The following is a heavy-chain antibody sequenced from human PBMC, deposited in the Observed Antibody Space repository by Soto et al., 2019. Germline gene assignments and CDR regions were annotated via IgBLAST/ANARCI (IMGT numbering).Heavy chain of an antibody. V-gene: IGHV5-51*01. D-gene: IGHD3-9*01. CDR3: ARMYYDILTGTDYYYYYGMDV. CDR2: IYPGDSDT. Sequence: PGESLKTSCKGSGYSFTSYWIGWVRQMPGKGLEWMGIIYPGDSDTRYSPSFQGQVTISADKSISTAYLQWSSLKASDTAMYYCARMYYDILTGTDYYYYYGMDVWGQGTTVTVSS. CDR1: GYSFTSYW. J-gene: IGHJ6*02.